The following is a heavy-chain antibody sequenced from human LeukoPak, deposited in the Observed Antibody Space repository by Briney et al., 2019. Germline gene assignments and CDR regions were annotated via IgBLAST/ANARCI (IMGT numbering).Heavy chain of an antibody. D-gene: IGHD1/OR15-1a*01. V-gene: IGHV4-4*02. Sequence: SETLSLTCAVSGYSISTSTWWNWVRQPPGKGLEWIGEIYHSGSTNRNPSLKSRVTISVDKTKNQFSLKLSSVTAADTAMYYCARGHNENNYKSTIDVWGQGTMVTVSS. CDR3: ARGHNENNYKSTIDV. CDR1: GYSISTSTW. J-gene: IGHJ3*01. CDR2: IYHSGST.